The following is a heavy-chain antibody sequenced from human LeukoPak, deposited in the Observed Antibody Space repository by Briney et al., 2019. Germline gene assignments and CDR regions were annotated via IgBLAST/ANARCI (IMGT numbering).Heavy chain of an antibody. CDR3: ASTVRTPISSTWYNYHYYYYMDV. V-gene: IGHV1-69*06. Sequence: ASVKVSCKAAGYSFTTFHISWVRQAPGQGLEWMGGIIPMFGTANYAQKFQGRVTITADKSTSTAYMELSSLRSEDTAVYYCASTVRTPISSTWYNYHYYYYMDVWGKGTTVTVSS. D-gene: IGHD6-13*01. J-gene: IGHJ6*03. CDR2: IIPMFGTA. CDR1: GYSFTTFH.